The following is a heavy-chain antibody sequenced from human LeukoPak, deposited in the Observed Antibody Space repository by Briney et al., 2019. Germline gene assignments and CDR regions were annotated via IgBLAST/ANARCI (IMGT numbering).Heavy chain of an antibody. CDR2: ISGSGGST. CDR1: GFTFRNYG. Sequence: GGSLRLSCAASGFTFRNYGMSWVRQAPGKGLEWVSAISGSGGSTHYADSVKGRFTISRDNSKNTLYLQMNSLTAEDTAVYYCARESFAARWDWGQGTLVTVSS. D-gene: IGHD6-6*01. V-gene: IGHV3-23*01. J-gene: IGHJ4*02. CDR3: ARESFAARWD.